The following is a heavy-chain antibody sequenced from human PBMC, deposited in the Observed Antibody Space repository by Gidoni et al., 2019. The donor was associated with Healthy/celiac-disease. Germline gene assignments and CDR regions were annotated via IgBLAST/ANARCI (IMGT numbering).Heavy chain of an antibody. J-gene: IGHJ6*02. CDR2: IYPGDSDT. CDR1: GYRFTSYW. Sequence: EVQLVQSGAEAKKPGAYLKISCKGSGYRFTSYWIGWVRQMPGKGLEWMGIIYPGDSDTRYSPSFQGQVTISADKSISTAYLQWSSLKASDTAMYYCARAGISHDYGGRKTYGMDVWGQGTTVTVSS. V-gene: IGHV5-51*03. CDR3: ARAGISHDYGGRKTYGMDV. D-gene: IGHD4-17*01.